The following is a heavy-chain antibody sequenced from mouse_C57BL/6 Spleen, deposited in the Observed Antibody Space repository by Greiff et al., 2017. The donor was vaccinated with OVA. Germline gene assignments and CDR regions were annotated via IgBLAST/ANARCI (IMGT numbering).Heavy chain of an antibody. CDR1: GYSITSGYD. CDR3: ARGGFYYGNPYAMDY. Sequence: EVQLVESGPGMVKPSQSLSLTCTVTGYSITSGYDWHWIRHFPGNKLEWMGYISYSGSTNYNPSLKSRISITHDTSKNHFFLKLNSVTTEDTATYYCARGGFYYGNPYAMDYWGQGTSVTVSS. J-gene: IGHJ4*01. CDR2: ISYSGST. D-gene: IGHD2-1*01. V-gene: IGHV3-1*01.